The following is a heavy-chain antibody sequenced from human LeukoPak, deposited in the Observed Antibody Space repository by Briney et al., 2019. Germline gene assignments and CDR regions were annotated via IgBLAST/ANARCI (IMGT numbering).Heavy chain of an antibody. D-gene: IGHD5-18*01. J-gene: IGHJ4*02. CDR2: IYTSGST. CDR1: GGSISSGSYY. V-gene: IGHV4-61*02. Sequence: SETLSLTCTVSGGSISSGSYYWSWIRQPAGKGLEWIGRIYTSGSTNYNPSLKSRVTISVDTSKNQFSLKLSSVTAADTAVYYCARDWGYSYGYFLDYWGQGTLVTVSS. CDR3: ARDWGYSYGYFLDY.